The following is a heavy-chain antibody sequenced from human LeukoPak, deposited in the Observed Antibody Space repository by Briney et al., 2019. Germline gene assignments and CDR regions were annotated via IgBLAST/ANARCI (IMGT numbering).Heavy chain of an antibody. V-gene: IGHV3-30*18. CDR1: GFTFSSYG. CDR2: ISYDGSNK. J-gene: IGHJ5*02. Sequence: GGSLRLSCAASGFTFSSYGMHWVRQAPGKGLEWVAVISYDGSNKYYADSVKGRLTISRDNSKNTLYLQMNSLRAEDTSVYYCAKDGLELTVINNWFDPWGQGTLVTVSS. D-gene: IGHD3-16*02. CDR3: AKDGLELTVINNWFDP.